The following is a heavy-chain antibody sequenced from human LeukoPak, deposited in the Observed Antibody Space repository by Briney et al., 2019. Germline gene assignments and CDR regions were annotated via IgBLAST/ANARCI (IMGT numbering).Heavy chain of an antibody. CDR1: GFTFSSYA. D-gene: IGHD2-2*01. CDR3: AKDDASWRVFDY. CDR2: ISYDGSNK. V-gene: IGHV3-30-3*01. Sequence: PGRSLRLSCAASGFTFSSYAMHWVRQAPGKGLEWVAVISYDGSNKYYADSVKGRFTISRDNSKNTLYLQMNSLRAEDTAVYYCAKDDASWRVFDYWGQGTLVTVSS. J-gene: IGHJ4*02.